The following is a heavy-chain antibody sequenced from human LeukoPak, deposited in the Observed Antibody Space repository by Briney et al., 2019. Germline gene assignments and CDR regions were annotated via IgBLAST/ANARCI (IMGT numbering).Heavy chain of an antibody. J-gene: IGHJ3*02. CDR1: GYTFTSYD. V-gene: IGHV1-8*01. CDR2: MNPNSGNT. Sequence: SVKVSCKASGYTFTSYDINWVRQATGQGLEWMGWMNPNSGNTGYAQKFQGRVTMTRNTSISTAYMELSSLRSEDTAVYYCASGYEMIDAFDIWGQGTMVTVSS. CDR3: ASGYEMIDAFDI. D-gene: IGHD3-16*01.